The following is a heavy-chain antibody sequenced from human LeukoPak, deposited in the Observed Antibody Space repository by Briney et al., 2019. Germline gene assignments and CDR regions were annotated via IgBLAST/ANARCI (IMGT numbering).Heavy chain of an antibody. CDR1: GDSLGIYK. CDR2: ISSSGSA. J-gene: IGHJ3*01. V-gene: IGHV4-59*01. CDR3: AREWSGFDF. Sequence: PSVTLSLTCSVSGDSLGIYKWSWIRQPPGKGLEWIAHISSSGSAIYNPSLMSRVSMAVDTSKNQFSLRLISVTVADTAVYYCAREWSGFDFWGQGIMVTVSS. D-gene: IGHD2-15*01.